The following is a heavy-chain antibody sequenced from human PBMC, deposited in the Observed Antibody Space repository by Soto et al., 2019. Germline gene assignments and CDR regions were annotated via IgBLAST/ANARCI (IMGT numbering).Heavy chain of an antibody. Sequence: QEQLQETGPGLVKPSQTLSLTCTVSGGSISSGAYYWSWFRQHPGQGLEWIGYVNYSGSTYYNPSLKSRVTISVDTSKNQFSLKLSSVTAADTAVYYCARWWSGSRQGFDPWGQGTLVTVSS. CDR2: VNYSGST. CDR3: ARWWSGSRQGFDP. D-gene: IGHD3-3*01. J-gene: IGHJ5*02. CDR1: GGSISSGAYY. V-gene: IGHV4-31*03.